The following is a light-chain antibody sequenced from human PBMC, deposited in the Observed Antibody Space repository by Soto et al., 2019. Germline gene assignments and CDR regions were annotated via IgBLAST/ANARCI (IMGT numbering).Light chain of an antibody. CDR1: QRISNY. CDR3: QQSYNIPRT. J-gene: IGKJ1*01. V-gene: IGKV1-39*01. Sequence: DIQMTQAPSSLSASIGDSVTITCXASQRISNYLNWYQQKPGKAPKLLIYAAFSLQSGVPSRFSGTGSGTDFTLTISSLQPEDCATYYCQQSYNIPRTFGQGTKVDI. CDR2: AAF.